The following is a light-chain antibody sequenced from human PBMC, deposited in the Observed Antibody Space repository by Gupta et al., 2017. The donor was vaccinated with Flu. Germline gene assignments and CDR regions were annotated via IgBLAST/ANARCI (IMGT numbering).Light chain of an antibody. CDR3: QAWDSSTSV. J-gene: IGLJ1*01. Sequence: SYELTQPPSVSVSPGQTASITCSGDDWGSKYASWYQQKPGQSPVLVIYQDNQRPSGIPERFSGSSSGNTATLTITGTQAMDEADYYCQAWDSSTSVFGTGTKVTVL. V-gene: IGLV3-1*01. CDR2: QDN. CDR1: DWGSKY.